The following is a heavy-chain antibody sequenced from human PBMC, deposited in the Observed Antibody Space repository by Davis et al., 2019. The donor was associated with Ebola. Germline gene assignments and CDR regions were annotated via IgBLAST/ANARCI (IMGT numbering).Heavy chain of an antibody. Sequence: GGSLRLSCAASGFTFSDYSMNWVRQAPGKGLEWVSVISSRSTSIGYADSVKGRFTISRDNAKNSLYLQMNSLRDEDTAVYYCARVSVRYQLHLDYWGQGTLVTVSS. CDR3: ARVSVRYQLHLDY. J-gene: IGHJ4*02. D-gene: IGHD2-2*01. V-gene: IGHV3-48*02. CDR2: ISSRSTSI. CDR1: GFTFSDYS.